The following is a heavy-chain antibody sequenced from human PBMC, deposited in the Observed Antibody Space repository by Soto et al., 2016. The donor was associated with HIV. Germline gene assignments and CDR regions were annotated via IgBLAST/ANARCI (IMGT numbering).Heavy chain of an antibody. CDR1: GFTFSSYS. CDR3: ARDSGYYDSSGYYSGAFDI. Sequence: EVQLVESGGGLVKPGGSLRLSCAASGFTFSSYSMNWVRQAPGKGLEWVSSISSSSSYIYYADSVKGRFTISRDNAKNSLYLQMNSLRAEDTAVYYCARDSGYYDSSGYYSGAFDIWGQGTMVTVSS. D-gene: IGHD3-22*01. J-gene: IGHJ3*02. V-gene: IGHV3-21*01. CDR2: ISSSSSYI.